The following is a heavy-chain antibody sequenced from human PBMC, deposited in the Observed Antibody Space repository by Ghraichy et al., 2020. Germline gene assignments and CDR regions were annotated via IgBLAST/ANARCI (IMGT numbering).Heavy chain of an antibody. CDR1: GFTVSSNY. CDR2: IYSGGST. Sequence: GGSLRLSCAASGFTVSSNYMSWVRQAPGKGLEWVSVIYSGGSTYYADSVKGRFTISRDNSKNTLYLQMNSLRAEDTAVYYCASRGDSGSLNPYDAFDIWGQGTMVTVSS. D-gene: IGHD1-26*01. J-gene: IGHJ3*02. CDR3: ASRGDSGSLNPYDAFDI. V-gene: IGHV3-66*01.